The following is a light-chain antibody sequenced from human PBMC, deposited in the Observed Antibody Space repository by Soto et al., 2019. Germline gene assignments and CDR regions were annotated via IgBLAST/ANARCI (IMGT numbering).Light chain of an antibody. J-gene: IGKJ1*01. Sequence: DIQMTQSPSTLSASVGDRVTITCRASQSISSWLAWYQQKPGKAPKLLIYKASSLESGVPSRFSGSGSGTEFTLTISSLQPDDFATYYCQQYNSYGTFGQGTTVEIK. V-gene: IGKV1-5*03. CDR1: QSISSW. CDR2: KAS. CDR3: QQYNSYGT.